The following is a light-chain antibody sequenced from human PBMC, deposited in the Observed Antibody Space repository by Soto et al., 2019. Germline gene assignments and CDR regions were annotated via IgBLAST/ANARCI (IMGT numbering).Light chain of an antibody. V-gene: IGKV3-11*01. CDR3: QQFGASLTWT. CDR2: DSS. CDR1: QNVDKF. J-gene: IGKJ1*01. Sequence: IELTQSPATLSLSPGETATLSCRASQNVDKFLAWYQQRPGQPPRLLIFDSSNRATGVPVRFSGSGSGTDFTLTISRLEPEDFAVYYCQQFGASLTWTFGQGTKVDIK.